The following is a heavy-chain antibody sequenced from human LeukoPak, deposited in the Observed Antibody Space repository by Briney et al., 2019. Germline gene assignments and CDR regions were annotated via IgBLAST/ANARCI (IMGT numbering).Heavy chain of an antibody. D-gene: IGHD3-22*01. J-gene: IGHJ4*02. CDR1: SGSNNKFY. CDR3: ARLSREYYYDSSGYPYFDY. CDR2: TYYSGST. Sequence: SETLSLTCSVSSGSNNKFYWSWIRQPPGKGLEWIGYTYYSGSTNYNPSLKSRVTISVDTSKNQFSLKLSSVTAADTAVYYCARLSREYYYDSSGYPYFDYWGQGTLVTVSS. V-gene: IGHV4-59*08.